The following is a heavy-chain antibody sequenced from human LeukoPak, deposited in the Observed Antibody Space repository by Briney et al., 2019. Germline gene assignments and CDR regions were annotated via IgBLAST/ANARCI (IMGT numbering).Heavy chain of an antibody. J-gene: IGHJ4*02. CDR3: ASWAGEAKNGLWSGPFDY. Sequence: GASVKFSCKAFGYTLTRHYMHWVRQAPGQGLEWMGIINPSGGSTSYAQKFQGRVTMTRDTSTSTVYMELSSLRFEDTAVYYCASWAGEAKNGLWSGPFDYWGQGILVTVSS. D-gene: IGHD3-3*01. CDR2: INPSGGST. V-gene: IGHV1-46*01. CDR1: GYTLTRHY.